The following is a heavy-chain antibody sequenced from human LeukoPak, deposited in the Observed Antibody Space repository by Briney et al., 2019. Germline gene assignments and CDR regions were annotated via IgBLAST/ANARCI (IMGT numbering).Heavy chain of an antibody. V-gene: IGHV3-66*02. J-gene: IGHJ4*02. CDR2: IYSGGNT. CDR1: GLTVSSNY. D-gene: IGHD5-24*01. CDR3: TRVETGRGGGWVPFDH. Sequence: GGSLRLSCAVSGLTVSSNYMTWVCQAPGKRLEWVSVIYSGGNTYYADSVKGRFTISRDNSKNTVYLQMNSLRTEDTAVYYCTRVETGRGGGWVPFDHWGQGTLVTVSS.